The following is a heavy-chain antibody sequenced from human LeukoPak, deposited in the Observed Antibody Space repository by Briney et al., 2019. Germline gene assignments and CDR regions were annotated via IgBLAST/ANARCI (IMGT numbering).Heavy chain of an antibody. CDR1: GGTFSSYA. CDR2: IIPIFGTA. V-gene: IGHV1-69*05. D-gene: IGHD3-16*01. Sequence: SVKVSCKASGGTFSSYAISWVRQAPGQGLEWMGGIIPIFGTANYAQKFQGRVTITTDESTSTAYMELSSLRSEDTAVYYCARSTDAQGAYYYMDVWGKGTTVTVSS. J-gene: IGHJ6*03. CDR3: ARSTDAQGAYYYMDV.